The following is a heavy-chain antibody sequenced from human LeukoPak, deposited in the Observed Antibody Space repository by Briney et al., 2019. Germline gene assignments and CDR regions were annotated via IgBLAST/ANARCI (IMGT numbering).Heavy chain of an antibody. CDR3: AREENYGDFDF. D-gene: IGHD1-7*01. J-gene: IGHJ4*02. Sequence: PSETLSLTCTVSGGXFSTDYWSWIRQPPGKGLEWIGYIYYSGFTDYNPSLKSRVTMSIDTSKNQFSLKLSSVTAADTAVYFCAREENYGDFDFWGQGALVTVSS. CDR1: GGXFSTDY. CDR2: IYYSGFT. V-gene: IGHV4-59*12.